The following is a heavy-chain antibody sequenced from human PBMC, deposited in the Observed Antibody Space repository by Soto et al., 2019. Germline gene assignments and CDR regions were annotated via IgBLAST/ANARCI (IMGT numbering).Heavy chain of an antibody. V-gene: IGHV4-30-4*01. J-gene: IGHJ5*02. CDR2: IYHSGNT. CDR1: GGSISSADHY. CDR3: ARLRWEVEKKYFDP. D-gene: IGHD4-17*01. Sequence: SETLSLTCSVSGGSISSADHYWSWIRQPPGKGLEWMGYIYHSGNTHYNPSLKSRITISIDTSTNRFSLNLTSVTAADTAVYFCARLRWEVEKKYFDPWGQGALVTVSS.